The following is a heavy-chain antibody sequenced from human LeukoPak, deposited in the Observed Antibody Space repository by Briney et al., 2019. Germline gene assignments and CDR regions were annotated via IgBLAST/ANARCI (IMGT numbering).Heavy chain of an antibody. J-gene: IGHJ2*01. V-gene: IGHV4-30-2*01. CDR3: ARTYYYDSSGYRFWYFDL. CDR1: GGSISSGGYS. CDR2: IYHSGST. D-gene: IGHD3-22*01. Sequence: SETLSPTCAVSGGSISSGGYSWSWIRQPPGKGLEWIGYIYHSGSTYYNPSLKSRVTISVDRSKNQFSLKLSSVTAADTAVYYCARTYYYDSSGYRFWYFDLWGRGTLVTVSS.